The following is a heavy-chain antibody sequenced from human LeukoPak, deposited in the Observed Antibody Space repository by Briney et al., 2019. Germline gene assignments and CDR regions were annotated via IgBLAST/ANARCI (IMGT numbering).Heavy chain of an antibody. J-gene: IGHJ4*02. V-gene: IGHV1-2*02. CDR3: ARDHGTDGTTFTLNFDC. D-gene: IGHD1-1*01. CDR1: GYRFPSYY. Sequence: GASVKVSCKASGYRFPSYYIHWVRQAPGQGLEWMGWINPNNAATKYAQKFQGGVTLTTDTSLTTVFMELTWLTSDDTATYYCARDHGTDGTTFTLNFDCWGQGTLVTVSS. CDR2: INPNNAAT.